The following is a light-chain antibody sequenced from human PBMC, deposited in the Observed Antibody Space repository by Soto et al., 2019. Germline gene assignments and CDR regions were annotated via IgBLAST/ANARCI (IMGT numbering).Light chain of an antibody. CDR2: GNS. J-gene: IGLJ1*01. CDR1: SLNIGAGYD. V-gene: IGLV1-40*01. Sequence: QSVLTQPPSVSGAPGQRVTISCTGSSLNIGAGYDVHWYQQLPGTAPKLLIYGNSNRPSGVPDRFSGSKSGTSASLAITGLQAEDEADYYCQSYDSSLSGSYVFGTGTKVNRP. CDR3: QSYDSSLSGSYV.